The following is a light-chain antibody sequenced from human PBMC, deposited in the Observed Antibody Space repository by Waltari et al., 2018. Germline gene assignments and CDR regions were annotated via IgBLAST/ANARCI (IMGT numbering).Light chain of an antibody. CDR2: DVY. J-gene: IGLJ2*01. V-gene: IGLV2-14*03. Sequence: QSALTQPASVSGSPGQSITISCTGTSSDIGGYNFVSWYQQHPGKVPKLIICDVYNRPSGVSYRFSGSKSGNTASLTITGLQAEDEADYYCSSYTSSSTGIFGGGTKLTVL. CDR3: SSYTSSSTGI. CDR1: SSDIGGYNF.